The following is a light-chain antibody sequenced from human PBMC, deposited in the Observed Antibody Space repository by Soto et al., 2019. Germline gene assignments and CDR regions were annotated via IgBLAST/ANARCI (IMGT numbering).Light chain of an antibody. Sequence: QSALTQPASVSGSPGQSITISCIGTSSDVGNYELVSWYQQLPGKAPKLIIYEVTKRPSGVPNRFSGSKSGNTASLTISGLLAEDEADYHCCSFAGGSTYVVSGGGTKLTVL. J-gene: IGLJ2*01. CDR1: SSDVGNYEL. CDR3: CSFAGGSTYVV. V-gene: IGLV2-23*02. CDR2: EVT.